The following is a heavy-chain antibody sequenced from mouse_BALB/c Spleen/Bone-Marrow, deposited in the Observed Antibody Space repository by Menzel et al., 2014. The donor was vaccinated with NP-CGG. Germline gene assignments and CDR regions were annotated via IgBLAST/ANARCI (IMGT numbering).Heavy chain of an antibody. CDR2: INPTTGYT. J-gene: IGHJ3*01. V-gene: IGHV1-7*01. CDR3: ARRAYGSGYGFAY. D-gene: IGHD1-1*01. CDR1: GYTFTSYW. Sequence: QVQLKQSGAELAKPGASVKMSCKASGYTFTSYWMHWVKPRPGQGLEWIGYINPTTGYTEYNQKFKDKATLTADKSSSTAYMQLSSLTSEDSAVYYCARRAYGSGYGFAYWGQGTLVTVSA.